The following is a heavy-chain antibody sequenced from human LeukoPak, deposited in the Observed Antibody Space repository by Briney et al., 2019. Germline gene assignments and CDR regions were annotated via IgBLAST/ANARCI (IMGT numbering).Heavy chain of an antibody. CDR1: GYTFTGYY. CDR2: INPNSGGT. V-gene: IGHV1-2*04. J-gene: IGHJ4*02. D-gene: IGHD6-13*01. Sequence: ASVKVSCKASGYTFTGYYMHWVRQAPGQGLEWMGWINPNSGGTNYAQKFQGWITMTRDTSISTAYMELSRLRSDDTAVYYCARGGGIAAAGPGGYWGQGTLVTVSS. CDR3: ARGGGIAAAGPGGY.